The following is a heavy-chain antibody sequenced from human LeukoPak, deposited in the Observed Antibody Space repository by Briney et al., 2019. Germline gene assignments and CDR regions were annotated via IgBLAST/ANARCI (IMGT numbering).Heavy chain of an antibody. Sequence: GGSLRLSCAASGFTFSSYSMNWVRQAPGKGLEWVSFISSSSSYIYYADSVKGRFTISRDNAKNSLYLQLNSLRAEDTAVYYCAKGEGLLWFGEVDYWGQGTLVTVSS. CDR2: ISSSSSYI. CDR3: AKGEGLLWFGEVDY. V-gene: IGHV3-21*01. D-gene: IGHD3-10*01. CDR1: GFTFSSYS. J-gene: IGHJ4*02.